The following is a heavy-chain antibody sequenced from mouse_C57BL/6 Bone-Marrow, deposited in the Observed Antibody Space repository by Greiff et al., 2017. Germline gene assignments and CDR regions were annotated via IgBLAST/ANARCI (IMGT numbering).Heavy chain of an antibody. Sequence: VQLQQSGPELVKPGASVKMSCKASGYTFTDYNMHWVKQSHGKSLEWIGYINPNNGGTSYNQKFKGKATLTVNKSSSTAYMELRSLTSEDSAVYYCARGANWGIYYYAMDYCGQGTSVTVSS. CDR3: ARGANWGIYYYAMDY. CDR2: INPNNGGT. J-gene: IGHJ4*01. V-gene: IGHV1-22*01. CDR1: GYTFTDYN. D-gene: IGHD4-1*01.